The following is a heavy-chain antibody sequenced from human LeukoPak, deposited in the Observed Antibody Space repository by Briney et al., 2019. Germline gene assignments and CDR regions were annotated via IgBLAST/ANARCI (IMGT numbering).Heavy chain of an antibody. J-gene: IGHJ3*02. V-gene: IGHV4-59*08. D-gene: IGHD6-19*01. CDR1: GASISSYY. Sequence: SETLSLTCTVSGASISSYYWSWIRQPPGKGLEWIGYIYYSGSTNYNPSLKSRVTISIDTSKNQFSLKLSSVTDADTAVYYCARPLYSSGWYENAFEIWGQGTMVTVSS. CDR3: ARPLYSSGWYENAFEI. CDR2: IYYSGST.